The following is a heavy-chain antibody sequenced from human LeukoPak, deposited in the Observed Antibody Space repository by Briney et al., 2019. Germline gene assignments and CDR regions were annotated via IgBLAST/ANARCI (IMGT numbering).Heavy chain of an antibody. CDR3: AREFEVPAAAPDYYYYYYIDV. J-gene: IGHJ6*03. CDR2: ISSSGTI. Sequence: GGSLRLSCAASGFTFSVYSMNWVRQAPGKGLEWVSYISSSGTIYYADSVKGRVTISRDNVENSLHLQMNSLRVEDTAVYYCAREFEVPAAAPDYYYYYYIDVWGKGTTVTVSS. V-gene: IGHV3-69-1*01. CDR1: GFTFSVYS. D-gene: IGHD2-2*01.